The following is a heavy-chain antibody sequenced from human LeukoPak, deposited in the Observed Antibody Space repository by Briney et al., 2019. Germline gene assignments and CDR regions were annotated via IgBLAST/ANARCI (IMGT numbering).Heavy chain of an antibody. V-gene: IGHV4-59*01. CDR1: DGSISGYY. CDR2: IYYSGRT. CDR3: ARFSSSWYLFDF. J-gene: IGHJ4*02. Sequence: PSETLSLTSTVSDGSISGYYWSWIRQPPGKGLEWIGYIYYSGRTNYNPALKRRVTISIDTSKSHFSLNLSSMTAADTAVYYCARFSSSWYLFDFWGQGTLVTVSS. D-gene: IGHD6-13*01.